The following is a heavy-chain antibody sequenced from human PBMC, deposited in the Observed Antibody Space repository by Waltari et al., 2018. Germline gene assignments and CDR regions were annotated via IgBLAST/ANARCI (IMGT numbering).Heavy chain of an antibody. CDR1: GGSISSSSYY. V-gene: IGHV4-39*07. CDR2: IYYSGST. J-gene: IGHJ4*02. CDR3: ARSPPYSSSHYFDY. D-gene: IGHD6-6*01. Sequence: QLQLQESGPGLVKPSATLSLTCTVSGGSISSSSYYWGWIRQPPGKGLEWIGSIYYSGSTYYNTSLKSRVTISVDTSKNQFSLKLSSVTAADTAVYYCARSPPYSSSHYFDYWGQGTLVTVSS.